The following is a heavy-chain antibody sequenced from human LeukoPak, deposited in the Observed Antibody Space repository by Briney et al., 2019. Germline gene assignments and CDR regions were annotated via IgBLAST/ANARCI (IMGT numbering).Heavy chain of an antibody. CDR1: GGSISSYY. J-gene: IGHJ5*02. D-gene: IGHD6-13*01. V-gene: IGHV4-59*01. Sequence: SETLSLTCTVSGGSISSYYWSWIRQPPGKGLEWIGYIYYSGSTNYNPSLKSRVTISVDTSKNQFTLKLSSVTAADTAAYYCARSYSSSWYTNWFDPWGQGTLVTVSS. CDR3: ARSYSSSWYTNWFDP. CDR2: IYYSGST.